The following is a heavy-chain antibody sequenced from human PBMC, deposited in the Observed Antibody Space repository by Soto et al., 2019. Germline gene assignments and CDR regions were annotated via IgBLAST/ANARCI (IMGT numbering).Heavy chain of an antibody. D-gene: IGHD3-22*01. CDR3: AKDRYLDHDSRGYLFDN. V-gene: IGHV3-23*01. Sequence: GGSLRLSCAASGFTFSSYAMTWVRQAPGKGLEWVSAISRYGDITYYADSVEGMFSISRDNSKNTLYLQMNSLRAEDTAVYYCAKDRYLDHDSRGYLFDNWGQGTPVTVSS. CDR1: GFTFSSYA. J-gene: IGHJ4*02. CDR2: ISRYGDIT.